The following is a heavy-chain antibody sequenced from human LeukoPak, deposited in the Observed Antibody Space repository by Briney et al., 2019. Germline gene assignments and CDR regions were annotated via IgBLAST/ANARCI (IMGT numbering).Heavy chain of an antibody. CDR3: ARSGRGGAFDI. D-gene: IGHD1-26*01. J-gene: IGHJ3*02. Sequence: GGSLRLSCAGSGFTLSSNWMHWVRQAPGKGLVWVARFYSDGGKTNYADSVKGRFTISGDNAKNTQYLQMSSLRAEDTAVYYCARSGRGGAFDIWGQGTMVTVSS. CDR2: FYSDGGKT. CDR1: GFTLSSNW. V-gene: IGHV3-74*01.